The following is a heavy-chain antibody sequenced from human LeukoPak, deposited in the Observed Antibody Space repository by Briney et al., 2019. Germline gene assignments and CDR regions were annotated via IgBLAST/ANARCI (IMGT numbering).Heavy chain of an antibody. D-gene: IGHD3-10*02. J-gene: IGHJ5*02. CDR3: ARAYVRGATNWFDP. CDR2: NTAYTSNT. CDR1: GYTFISYG. Sequence: ASVKVSCKTSGYTFISYGVTWERQVPGQGLEWMGWNTAYTSNTRYALRFQGRISMTTDKSTATAYMELRSLKFDDTAVYYCARAYVRGATNWFDPWGQGTLVTVSS. V-gene: IGHV1-18*01.